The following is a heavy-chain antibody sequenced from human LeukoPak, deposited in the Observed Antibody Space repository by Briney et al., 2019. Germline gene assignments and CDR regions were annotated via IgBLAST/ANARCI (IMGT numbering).Heavy chain of an antibody. V-gene: IGHV3-53*01. CDR3: ARGETSSYDY. CDR2: IYSRGKT. J-gene: IGHJ4*02. D-gene: IGHD2-2*01. Sequence: GGSLRLSCAASGFTFSINYMSWVRQAPGKGLEWVSVIYSRGKTYYADSVKGRFTISRDNSKNTVYLQMNSLRAEDTAVYYCARGETSSYDYWGQGTLVTVSS. CDR1: GFTFSINY.